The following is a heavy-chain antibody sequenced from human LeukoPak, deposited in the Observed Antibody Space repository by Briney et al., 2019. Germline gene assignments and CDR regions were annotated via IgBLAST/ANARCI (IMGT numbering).Heavy chain of an antibody. Sequence: SETLSLTCAVYGGSFSGYYWSWIRQPPGKGLEWIGEINHSGSTNYNPSLKSRVTISVDTSKNQFSLKLSSVTAADTAVYYCARGWVATSFDYWGQGTLVTVSP. V-gene: IGHV4-34*01. D-gene: IGHD5-12*01. CDR2: INHSGST. CDR3: ARGWVATSFDY. CDR1: GGSFSGYY. J-gene: IGHJ4*02.